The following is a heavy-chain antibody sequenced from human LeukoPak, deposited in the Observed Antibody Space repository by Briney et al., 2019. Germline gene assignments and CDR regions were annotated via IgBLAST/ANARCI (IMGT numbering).Heavy chain of an antibody. J-gene: IGHJ4*02. CDR1: GLTLSAYW. Sequence: GGSLRLSCAASGLTLSAYWMYWVRLGPGKGLEWVSVIYSGGSTYYADSVKGRFTISRDNSKNTLYLQMNSLRAEDTAVYYCALIAAAGPFDYWGQGTLVTVSS. CDR2: IYSGGST. V-gene: IGHV3-53*01. D-gene: IGHD6-13*01. CDR3: ALIAAAGPFDY.